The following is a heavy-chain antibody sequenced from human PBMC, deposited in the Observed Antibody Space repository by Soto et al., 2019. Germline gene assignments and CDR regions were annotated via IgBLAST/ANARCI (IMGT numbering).Heavy chain of an antibody. CDR2: IYPGDSDT. V-gene: IGHV5-51*01. J-gene: IGHJ3*02. Sequence: GESLKISCKGSGYSFTSYWIACLRQMPGKGLEWMGFIYPGDSDTRYSPSFQGQVTISADKSISTAYLQWSSLKASDTAMYYCAKQYTLGAFDIWGQGTMVTVSS. D-gene: IGHD3-10*01. CDR3: AKQYTLGAFDI. CDR1: GYSFTSYW.